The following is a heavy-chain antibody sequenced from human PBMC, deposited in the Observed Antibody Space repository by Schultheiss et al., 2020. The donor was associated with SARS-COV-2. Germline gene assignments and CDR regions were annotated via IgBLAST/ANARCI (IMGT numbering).Heavy chain of an antibody. V-gene: IGHV1-2*02. CDR1: GYTFTGYY. CDR2: INPNSGGT. J-gene: IGHJ4*02. Sequence: ASVKVSCKASGYTFTGYYMHWVRQAPGQGLEWMGWINPNSGGTNYAQKFQGRVTMTRDTSISTAYMELSRLRSDDTAVYYCARLLISGSYPDYWGQGTLVTVSS. D-gene: IGHD3-10*02. CDR3: ARLLISGSYPDY.